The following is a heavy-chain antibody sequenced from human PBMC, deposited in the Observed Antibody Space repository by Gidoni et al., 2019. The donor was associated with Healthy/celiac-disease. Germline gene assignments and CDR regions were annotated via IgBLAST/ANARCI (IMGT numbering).Heavy chain of an antibody. CDR3: AKEFTIVGVVTDYALDI. J-gene: IGHJ3*02. CDR2: SRGRGGST. CDR1: GFTFSTSA. Sequence: EVQLLESGGGLVQPGGSLRLPCPASGFTFSTSALRWVRQAPGKGLEWVSASRGRGGSTYYADSVKGRFSIARDNTKNTLYQQMTSLRAEDTAVYYCAKEFTIVGVVTDYALDIWGQGTMVTVSS. V-gene: IGHV3-23*01. D-gene: IGHD3-3*01.